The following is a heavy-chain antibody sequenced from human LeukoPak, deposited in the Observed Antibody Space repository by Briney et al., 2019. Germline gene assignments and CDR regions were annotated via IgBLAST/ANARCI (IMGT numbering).Heavy chain of an antibody. CDR3: ATHPVYSGGTLDAFDI. J-gene: IGHJ3*02. V-gene: IGHV1-24*01. D-gene: IGHD2-15*01. CDR2: FDPEDGET. CDR1: GYTFTSYY. Sequence: ASVKVSCKASGYTFTSYYMHWVRQAPGKGLEWMGGFDPEDGETIYAQKFQGRVTMTEDTSTDTAYMELSSLRSEDTAVYYCATHPVYSGGTLDAFDIWGQGTMVTVSS.